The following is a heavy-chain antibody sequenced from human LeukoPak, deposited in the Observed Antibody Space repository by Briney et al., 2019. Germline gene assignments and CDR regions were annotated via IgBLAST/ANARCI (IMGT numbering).Heavy chain of an antibody. V-gene: IGHV1-18*01. Sequence: ASVKVSCKTSGHTFTSYGFTWVRQAPGQGAEWMGWISAYNGVTNYAQRFRGRLTMSTDTSTSTVYMELRSLGSDDTAVYYCARGGLSSSGCDYWGQGTLVTVSS. CDR3: ARGGLSSSGCDY. D-gene: IGHD6-19*01. CDR1: GHTFTSYG. J-gene: IGHJ4*02. CDR2: ISAYNGVT.